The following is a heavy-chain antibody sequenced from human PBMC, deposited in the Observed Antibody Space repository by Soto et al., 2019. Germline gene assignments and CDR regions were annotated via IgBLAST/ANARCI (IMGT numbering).Heavy chain of an antibody. J-gene: IGHJ5*02. CDR1: GYTFTSYG. V-gene: IGHV1-18*01. Sequence: ASVKVSCKASGYTFTSYGISWVRHAPGQGLEWMGWISAYNGNTNYAQKLQGRVTMTTDTSTSTAYMELRSLRSDDTAVYYCARDDSSVLRVGWFDPWGQGTLVTVSS. CDR3: ARDDSSVLRVGWFDP. D-gene: IGHD5-18*01. CDR2: ISAYNGNT.